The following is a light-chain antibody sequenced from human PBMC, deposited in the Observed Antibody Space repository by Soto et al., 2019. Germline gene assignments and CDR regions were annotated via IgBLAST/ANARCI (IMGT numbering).Light chain of an antibody. Sequence: DIQMTQSPPTLSASVGDRVTITCRASQSISSWLAWYQQKAGKAPKLLIYDASNLESGVPSRFSGSGSGTEFTLTISSLQPDDFATYFCQQYRIYCTFGQGTKVEIK. CDR3: QQYRIYCT. J-gene: IGKJ1*01. CDR1: QSISSW. V-gene: IGKV1-5*01. CDR2: DAS.